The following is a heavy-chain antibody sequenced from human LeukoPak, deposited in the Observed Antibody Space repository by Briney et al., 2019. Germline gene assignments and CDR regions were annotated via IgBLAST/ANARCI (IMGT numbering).Heavy chain of an antibody. D-gene: IGHD6-13*01. V-gene: IGHV4-59*08. CDR3: ARHYSSLAGAEFDP. J-gene: IGHJ5*02. CDR1: GGSISSYY. CDR2: IYYSGST. Sequence: PSETLSLTCTVSGGSISSYYWSWIRQPPGKGLEWIGYIYYSGSTNYNPSLKSRVTISVDTSNNQFSLKLRSVTAADTAVYYCARHYSSLAGAEFDPWGQGTLVTVSS.